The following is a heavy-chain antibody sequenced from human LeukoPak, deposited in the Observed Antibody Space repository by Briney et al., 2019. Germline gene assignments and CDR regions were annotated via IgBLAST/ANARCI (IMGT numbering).Heavy chain of an antibody. CDR1: GFTFSSYW. CDR3: AANGGLFDI. D-gene: IGHD4-23*01. J-gene: IGHJ4*02. V-gene: IGHV3-7*05. Sequence: GGSLRLSCAASGFTFSSYWMSWVRQATGEGLEWLVNIKQYGSEKYYVDSVKGRFTISRDNAKNSLYLQMNSLRAEDSAVYYCAANGGLFDIWGQGTLVTGSS. CDR2: IKQYGSEK.